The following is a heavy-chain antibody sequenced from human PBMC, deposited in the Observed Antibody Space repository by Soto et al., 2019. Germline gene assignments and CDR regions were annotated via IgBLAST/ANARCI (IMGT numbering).Heavy chain of an antibody. CDR1: GFTFSSYA. Sequence: GGSLRLSCAASGFTFSSYAMHWVRQAPGKGLEWVAVISYDGSNKYYADSVKGRFTISRDNSKNTLYLQMNSLRAEDTAVYYYARDRSKGEEPLELQGIYGGQGPLVTASS. D-gene: IGHD6-13*01. J-gene: IGHJ4*02. CDR3: ARDRSKGEEPLELQGIY. CDR2: ISYDGSNK. V-gene: IGHV3-30-3*01.